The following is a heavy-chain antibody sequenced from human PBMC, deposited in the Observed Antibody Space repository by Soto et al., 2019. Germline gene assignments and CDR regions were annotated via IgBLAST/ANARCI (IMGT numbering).Heavy chain of an antibody. V-gene: IGHV1-2*04. CDR2: RNPNSSGT. D-gene: IGHD1-26*01. CDR1: GYTFTVYS. J-gene: IGHJ4*02. Sequence: ASVTVSSEASGYTFTVYSMHCVRQAPRPELEWMGWRNPNSSGTSCARKFQGWVTMTRDTSIITVYMELSRLRSDDTAVYYCAREGPSGSYSFDYWGQGTLVTVSS. CDR3: AREGPSGSYSFDY.